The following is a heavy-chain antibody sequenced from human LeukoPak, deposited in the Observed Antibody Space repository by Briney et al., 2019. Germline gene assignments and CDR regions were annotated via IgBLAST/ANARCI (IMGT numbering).Heavy chain of an antibody. J-gene: IGHJ4*02. CDR1: GGSVSSGRYY. CDR3: AVLSSGWPYYFGY. Sequence: SETLSLTCTVSGGSVSSGRYYWSWIRQPPGKGLEWIGYIYYSGSTNYNPSLKSRVTISVDTSKNQFSLKLSSVTAADTAVYCCAVLSSGWPYYFGYWGQGTLVTVSS. CDR2: IYYSGST. D-gene: IGHD6-19*01. V-gene: IGHV4-61*01.